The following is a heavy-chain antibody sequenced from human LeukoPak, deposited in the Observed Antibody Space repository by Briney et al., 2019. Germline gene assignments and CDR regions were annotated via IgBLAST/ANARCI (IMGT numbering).Heavy chain of an antibody. Sequence: SETLSLTCTVSGGSISSYYWSWIRQPAGKGLEWIGRIYTSGSTNYNPSLKSRVTISVDTSKNQFSLKLSSVTAADTAVYYCARYRKVVPAANYYYYYMDVWGKGTTVTISS. J-gene: IGHJ6*03. D-gene: IGHD2-2*01. CDR3: ARYRKVVPAANYYYYYMDV. CDR1: GGSISSYY. V-gene: IGHV4-4*07. CDR2: IYTSGST.